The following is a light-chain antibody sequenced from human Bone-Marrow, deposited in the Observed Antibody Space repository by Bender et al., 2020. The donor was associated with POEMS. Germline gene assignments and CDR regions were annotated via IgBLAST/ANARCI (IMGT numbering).Light chain of an antibody. Sequence: QSALTQPASVSGSPGQSITISCTGTSSDVGGYNYVSWYQQHPGKAPKLMIYDVSNRPSGVSYRFSGSKSDNTAYVTISGLQAEDEADYFCMSYTSISTRVFGTGTKVTVL. V-gene: IGLV2-14*01. J-gene: IGLJ1*01. CDR3: MSYTSISTRV. CDR2: DVS. CDR1: SSDVGGYNY.